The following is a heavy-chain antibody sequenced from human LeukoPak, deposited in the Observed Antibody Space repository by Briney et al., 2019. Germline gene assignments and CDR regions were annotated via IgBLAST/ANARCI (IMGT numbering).Heavy chain of an antibody. CDR3: AHRPALGAAAGGLGFDP. CDR1: GFSLTTSGVG. Sequence: ESGPRHSPLTQTLTLTCTFSGFSLTTSGVGVGWIRQPPGKALVWLALIYWNDDKRYSPSLKSRLTITKNTSKNQVILTMTNMDLVDTATYYCAHRPALGAAAGGLGFDPWGQETLVTVSS. V-gene: IGHV2-5*01. CDR2: IYWNDDK. D-gene: IGHD6-13*01. J-gene: IGHJ5*02.